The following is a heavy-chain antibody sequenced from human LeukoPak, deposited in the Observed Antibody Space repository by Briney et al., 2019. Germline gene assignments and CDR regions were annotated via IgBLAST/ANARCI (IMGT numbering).Heavy chain of an antibody. V-gene: IGHV3-30*02. CDR2: IRYDGSNK. CDR3: VIAVAGYFDY. D-gene: IGHD6-19*01. CDR1: GFTFSSYG. J-gene: IGHJ4*02. Sequence: GGSLRLSRAASGFTFSSYGMHWVRQAPGKGLEWVAFIRYDGSNKYYADSVKGRFTISRDNSKNTLYLQMNSLRAEDTAVYYCVIAVAGYFDYWGQGTLVTVSS.